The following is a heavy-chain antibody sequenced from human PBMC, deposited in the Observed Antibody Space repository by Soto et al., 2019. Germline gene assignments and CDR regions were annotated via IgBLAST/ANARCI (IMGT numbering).Heavy chain of an antibody. CDR2: ISGSGGST. CDR1: GFTFSSYA. J-gene: IGHJ4*02. Sequence: GGSLRLSCAASGFTFSSYAISWVRQAPGKGLEWVSAISGSGGSTYYADSVKGRFTISRDNSKNTLYLQMNSLRAEDTAVYYCTKVPRYCSGGSCYGGYFDYWGQGTLVTVSS. CDR3: TKVPRYCSGGSCYGGYFDY. D-gene: IGHD2-15*01. V-gene: IGHV3-23*01.